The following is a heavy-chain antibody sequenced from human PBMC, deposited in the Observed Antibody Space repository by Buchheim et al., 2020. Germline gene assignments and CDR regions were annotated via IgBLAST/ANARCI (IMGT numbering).Heavy chain of an antibody. D-gene: IGHD3-3*01. CDR3: ARDWYDFWAGYYFDL. CDR2: VRPNSGDT. J-gene: IGHJ5*02. V-gene: IGHV1-2*06. Sequence: KKPGASVKVSCKVSGYTFTAYPIHWVRQAPGQGLEWMGRVRPNSGDTTYAEKFQGRHIFTTDTSVTTAFMELSGLTSDDTAVYYCARDWYDFWAGYYFDLWGQGTL. CDR1: GYTFTAYP.